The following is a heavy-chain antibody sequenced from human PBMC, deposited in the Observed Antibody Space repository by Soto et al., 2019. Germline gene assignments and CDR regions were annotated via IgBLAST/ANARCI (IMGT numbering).Heavy chain of an antibody. Sequence: EVQLVETGGGLIQPGGSLRLSCAASGFTVSSAYMSWVRQAPGKGLEWVSVIYIGGSTYYADSLKGRFTISRDNYKKTVNLQMNSPRAEDTALYYCSRGGAAPFDYWGQGTMVTVSS. V-gene: IGHV3-53*02. CDR3: SRGGAAPFDY. CDR2: IYIGGST. J-gene: IGHJ4*02. CDR1: GFTVSSAY. D-gene: IGHD2-15*01.